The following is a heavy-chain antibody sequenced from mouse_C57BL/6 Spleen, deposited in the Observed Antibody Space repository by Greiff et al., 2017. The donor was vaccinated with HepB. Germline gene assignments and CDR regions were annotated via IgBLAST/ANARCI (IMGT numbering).Heavy chain of an antibody. CDR3: ARGQLRLPLYYFDY. V-gene: IGHV1-72*01. CDR1: GYTFTSYW. Sequence: QVQLQQSGAELVKPGASVKLSCKASGYTFTSYWMHWVKQRPGRGLEWIGRIDSNSGGTKYNEKFKSKATLTVDKPSSTAYMQLSSLTSEDSAVYYSARGQLRLPLYYFDYWGQGTTLTVSS. D-gene: IGHD3-2*02. CDR2: IDSNSGGT. J-gene: IGHJ2*01.